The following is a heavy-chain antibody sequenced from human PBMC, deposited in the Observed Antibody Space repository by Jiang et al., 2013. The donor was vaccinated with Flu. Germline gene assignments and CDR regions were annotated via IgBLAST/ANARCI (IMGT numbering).Heavy chain of an antibody. D-gene: IGHD6-19*01. J-gene: IGHJ4*02. CDR1: GGSISSSSYY. CDR2: IYYSGST. Sequence: GSGLVKPSETLSLTCTVSGGSISSSSYYWGWIRQPPGKGLEWIGSIYYSGSTYYNPSLKSRVTISVDTSKNQFSLKLSSVTAADTAVYYCASSYSSGWQGDYWGQGTLVTVSS. CDR3: ASSYSSGWQGDY. V-gene: IGHV4-39*01.